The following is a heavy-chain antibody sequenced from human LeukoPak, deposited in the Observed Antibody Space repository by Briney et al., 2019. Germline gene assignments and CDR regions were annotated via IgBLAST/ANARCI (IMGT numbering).Heavy chain of an antibody. Sequence: SETLSLTCTVSGGSISSSNYYWSWIRQPAGKGLEWIGRIYTSESTSYNPSLKSRVTISVDTSKKQFSLKLSSVTAADTAFYYCARYIVSYPHDAFDIWGQGTMVTVSS. V-gene: IGHV4-61*02. J-gene: IGHJ3*02. CDR3: ARYIVSYPHDAFDI. D-gene: IGHD1-26*01. CDR1: GGSISSSNYY. CDR2: IYTSEST.